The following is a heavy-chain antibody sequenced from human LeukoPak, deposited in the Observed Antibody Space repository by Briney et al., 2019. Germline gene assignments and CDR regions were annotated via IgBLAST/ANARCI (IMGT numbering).Heavy chain of an antibody. CDR2: IKSKTDGGTT. J-gene: IGHJ4*02. Sequence: GGSLRLSCAASGFTFSNAWMSWVRQAPGKGLEWVGRIKSKTDGGTTDYAAPVKGRFTISRDDSKNTLYLQMNSLKTEDTAVYYCARGEVGYCSRTTCYGFDYWGQGTLVTVSS. CDR1: GFTFSNAW. D-gene: IGHD2-2*01. CDR3: ARGEVGYCSRTTCYGFDY. V-gene: IGHV3-15*01.